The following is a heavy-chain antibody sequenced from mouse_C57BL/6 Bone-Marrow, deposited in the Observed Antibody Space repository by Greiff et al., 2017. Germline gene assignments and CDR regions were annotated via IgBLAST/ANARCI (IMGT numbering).Heavy chain of an antibody. CDR2: IRSKSNNYAT. CDR1: GFSFNTYA. CDR3: VRPIDGYFGFAY. Sequence: EVKVVESGGGLVQPKGSLKLSCAASGFSFNTYAMNWVRQAPGKGLEWVARIRSKSNNYATYYADSVKDRFTISRDDSESMLYLQMNNLKTEDASVYYCVRPIDGYFGFAYWGQGTLVTVSA. D-gene: IGHD2-3*01. V-gene: IGHV10-1*01. J-gene: IGHJ3*01.